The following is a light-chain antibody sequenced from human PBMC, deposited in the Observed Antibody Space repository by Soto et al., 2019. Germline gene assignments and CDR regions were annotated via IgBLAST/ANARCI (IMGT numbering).Light chain of an antibody. CDR3: QQYYNWRT. J-gene: IGKJ1*01. Sequence: EIVLTQSPGTLSLSPGERATLSCRTSQSVTTSYLAWYQQKPGQAPRLLIYGTSNRATGIPDRFSGSGSGTDFTLTINSLQSEDFAVYFCQQYYNWRTFGQGTKVDIK. V-gene: IGKV3-20*01. CDR2: GTS. CDR1: QSVTTSY.